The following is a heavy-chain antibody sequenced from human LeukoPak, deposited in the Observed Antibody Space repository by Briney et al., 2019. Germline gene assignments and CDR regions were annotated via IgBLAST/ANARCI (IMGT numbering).Heavy chain of an antibody. CDR2: IAYDGSRA. J-gene: IGHJ4*02. V-gene: IGHV3-33*01. Sequence: GGSLRLSCAGSGFTFGGYGMHWFRQTPGKGLEWVAVIAYDGSRAFYADSVKGRFTISRDNSKNTMSVQMDDLRAEDMAVYYCTRYNNDHFDYWGQGTLVTVSS. CDR1: GFTFGGYG. CDR3: TRYNNDHFDY. D-gene: IGHD1-14*01.